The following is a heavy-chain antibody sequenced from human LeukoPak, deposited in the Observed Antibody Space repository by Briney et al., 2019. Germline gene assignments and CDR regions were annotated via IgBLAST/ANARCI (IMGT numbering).Heavy chain of an antibody. CDR2: LNTNTGNP. J-gene: IGHJ3*02. CDR1: GYTFTSYA. V-gene: IGHV7-4-1*02. D-gene: IGHD6-19*01. Sequence: ASVKVSCRASGYTFTSYAMNWVRQAPGQGLEWMGWLNTNTGNPTYTQGLTGRFVFPLDTSVSTAYLQISSLRAEDTAVYYCARAWYSSGWYEEMSDAFDIWGQGTMVTVSS. CDR3: ARAWYSSGWYEEMSDAFDI.